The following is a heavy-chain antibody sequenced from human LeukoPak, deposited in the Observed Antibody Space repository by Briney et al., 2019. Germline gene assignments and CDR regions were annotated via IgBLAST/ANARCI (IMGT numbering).Heavy chain of an antibody. Sequence: GGSLRLSCAASGFTFSSYGMHWVRQAPGKGLEWVAVISYDGSNKYYADSVKGRFTISRDNSKNTLYLQMNSLRAEDTAVYYCAKAPPDYDILTGYYNPFDYWGQGTLVTVSS. CDR2: ISYDGSNK. V-gene: IGHV3-30*18. D-gene: IGHD3-9*01. CDR1: GFTFSSYG. J-gene: IGHJ4*02. CDR3: AKAPPDYDILTGYYNPFDY.